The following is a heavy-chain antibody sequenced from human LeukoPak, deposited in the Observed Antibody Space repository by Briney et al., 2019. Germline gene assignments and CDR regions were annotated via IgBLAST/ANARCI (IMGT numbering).Heavy chain of an antibody. D-gene: IGHD3-10*01. CDR3: ARGGYYGSGNDFRFDP. CDR1: GGSISSYY. J-gene: IGHJ5*02. CDR2: IYYSGST. Sequence: SETLSLTCTVSGGSISSYYWSWIRQPPGKGLEWIGYIYYSGSTNYKPSLKSRVTISVDTSNKHFSPKRSPVPAADTAVYSCARGGYYGSGNDFRFDPWGQGTLVTVSS. V-gene: IGHV4-59*01.